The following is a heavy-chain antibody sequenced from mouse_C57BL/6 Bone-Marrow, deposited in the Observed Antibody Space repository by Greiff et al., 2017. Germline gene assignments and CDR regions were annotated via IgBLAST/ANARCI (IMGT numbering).Heavy chain of an antibody. V-gene: IGHV3-8*01. D-gene: IGHD2-1*01. Sequence: EVQLQESGPGLAKPSQTLSLTCSVTGYSITSAYWNWIRKFTGNKLEYMGYISYSGSTYYNPSLKSRISITRETSKNQYYLQLNSVTTDDTATFYCSRDGNAYWYFDVWGTGTTVTVSS. CDR2: ISYSGST. J-gene: IGHJ1*03. CDR3: SRDGNAYWYFDV. CDR1: GYSITSAY.